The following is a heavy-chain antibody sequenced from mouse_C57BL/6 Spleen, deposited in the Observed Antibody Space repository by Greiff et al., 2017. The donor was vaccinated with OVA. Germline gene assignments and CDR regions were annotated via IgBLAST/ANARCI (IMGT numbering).Heavy chain of an antibody. CDR1: GYAFTNYL. CDR2: VGWVVGGS. Sequence: QVQLQQSGAELVRPGTSVKVSCKASGYAFTNYLIEWGEKRRGWGLEWIGVVGWVVGGSNYNEKFKGKATLTADKSSITAYMQLSSLTSEDSAVYFDARGGNPYYYALDYWGQGTSVTVSS. CDR3: ARGGNPYYYALDY. V-gene: IGHV1-54*01. D-gene: IGHD2-1*01. J-gene: IGHJ4*01.